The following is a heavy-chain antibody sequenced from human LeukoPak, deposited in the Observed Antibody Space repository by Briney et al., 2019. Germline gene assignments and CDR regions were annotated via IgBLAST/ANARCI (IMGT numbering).Heavy chain of an antibody. Sequence: ASVKVSCKASDSTFTSYYMHWVRQAPGQGLEWVGIISPSGGSTSYAQKFQGRVTMTRDTSTSTVYMELRSLGSEDTGVYYCAKRGDCSGGSCYSPIDYWGQGTLVTVSS. CDR1: DSTFTSYY. D-gene: IGHD2-15*01. V-gene: IGHV1-46*01. CDR3: AKRGDCSGGSCYSPIDY. CDR2: ISPSGGST. J-gene: IGHJ4*02.